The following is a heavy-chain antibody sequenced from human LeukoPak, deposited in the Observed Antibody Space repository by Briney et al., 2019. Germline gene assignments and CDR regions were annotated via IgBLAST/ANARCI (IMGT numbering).Heavy chain of an antibody. D-gene: IGHD1-26*01. Sequence: GGSLRLSCAVSGFTFSSYWMSWVRQAPGKGLEWVANIKKDGSDKFYVDSVKGRFTISRDNAKNSLYLQMNSLRAEDTAVYYCARAWGIVGATGGAFDIWGQGTMVTVSS. V-gene: IGHV3-7*01. CDR3: ARAWGIVGATGGAFDI. CDR1: GFTFSSYW. J-gene: IGHJ3*02. CDR2: IKKDGSDK.